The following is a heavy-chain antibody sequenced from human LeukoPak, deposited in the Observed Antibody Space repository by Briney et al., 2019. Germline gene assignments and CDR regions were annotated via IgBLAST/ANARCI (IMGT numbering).Heavy chain of an antibody. CDR3: ARGGYGGGWYARGFFDY. Sequence: GASVKVSCTASGYSFTSYGISWVRQAPGQGLEWTGWISTHNGNTNYAQKLQGRVTMTIDTSTSTAYMDLTSLRSDDTAVYYCARGGYGGGWYARGFFDYWGQGTLVTVSS. V-gene: IGHV1-18*01. D-gene: IGHD6-19*01. CDR1: GYSFTSYG. J-gene: IGHJ4*02. CDR2: ISTHNGNT.